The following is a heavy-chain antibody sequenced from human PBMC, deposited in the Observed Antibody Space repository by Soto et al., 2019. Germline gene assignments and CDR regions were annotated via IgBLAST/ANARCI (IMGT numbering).Heavy chain of an antibody. Sequence: SETLSLTCTVSGGSIGSGDYYWSWIRQPPGKGLEWIGYIHHSGSSQYHPSLRGRVSFSIDTSTNQFSLELRSVTGADTAVYYCARDVLDITIDYYFDSWGQGSLVTV. V-gene: IGHV4-30-4*01. D-gene: IGHD3-10*01. CDR2: IHHSGSS. CDR3: ARDVLDITIDYYFDS. CDR1: GGSIGSGDYY. J-gene: IGHJ4*02.